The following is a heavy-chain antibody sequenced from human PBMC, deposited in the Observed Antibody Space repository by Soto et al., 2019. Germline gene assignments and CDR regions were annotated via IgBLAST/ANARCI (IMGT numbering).Heavy chain of an antibody. Sequence: GSLRLSCAASGFTFSSYAMSWVRQAPGKGLEWVSAISGSGGSTYYADSVKGRFTISRDNSKNTLYLQMNSLRAEDTAVYYCAKDLVVVPAARGNWFDPWGQGTLVTVS. CDR1: GFTFSSYA. CDR3: AKDLVVVPAARGNWFDP. J-gene: IGHJ5*02. D-gene: IGHD2-2*01. CDR2: ISGSGGST. V-gene: IGHV3-23*01.